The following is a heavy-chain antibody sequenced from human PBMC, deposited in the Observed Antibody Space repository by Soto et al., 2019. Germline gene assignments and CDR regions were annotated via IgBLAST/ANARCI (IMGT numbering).Heavy chain of an antibody. V-gene: IGHV3-53*01. Sequence: EVQLVESGGGLTQPGGSLRLSCAASGFTVSSNYISWVRQAPGKGLEWVSVIYSGGSTYYADSVKGRFTISKDNSKNTRYLQMNSLRAEDTAVYYCARDRVESGYPEYFQHWGQGTLVTVSS. CDR1: GFTVSSNY. J-gene: IGHJ1*01. CDR2: IYSGGST. D-gene: IGHD3-22*01. CDR3: ARDRVESGYPEYFQH.